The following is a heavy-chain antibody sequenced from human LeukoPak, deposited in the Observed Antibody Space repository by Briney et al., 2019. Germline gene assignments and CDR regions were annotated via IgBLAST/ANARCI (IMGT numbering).Heavy chain of an antibody. Sequence: GGSLRLSCAASGFTFSGYDMNWVRQAPGKGLEWVSYISSSASTIYYAGSVKGRFTISRDNAKNSLYLQMNSLRAEDAAVYYCARAPGYYGSGSYDYWGQGTLVTVSS. CDR1: GFTFSGYD. V-gene: IGHV3-48*03. CDR2: ISSSASTI. D-gene: IGHD3-10*01. CDR3: ARAPGYYGSGSYDY. J-gene: IGHJ4*02.